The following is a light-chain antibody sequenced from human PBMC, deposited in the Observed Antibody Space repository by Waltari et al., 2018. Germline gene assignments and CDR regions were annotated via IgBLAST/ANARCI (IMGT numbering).Light chain of an antibody. V-gene: IGLV2-14*03. J-gene: IGLJ3*02. CDR2: DVS. CDR3: SSYTSSSTLWV. Sequence: QSALTQPASVSGSPGQSITISCTGTGSDVGGYNYVSWYQQHPGKAPKLMIYDVSNRPSGVSNRFSGSKSGNTASLTISGLQAEDEADYYCSSYTSSSTLWVFGGGTKLTVL. CDR1: GSDVGGYNY.